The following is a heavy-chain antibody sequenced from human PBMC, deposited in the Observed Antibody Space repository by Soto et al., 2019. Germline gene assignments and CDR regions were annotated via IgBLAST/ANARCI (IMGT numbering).Heavy chain of an antibody. CDR2: IGGSGSLT. J-gene: IGHJ4*02. CDR3: AKAQPFSSNELWPGCSDH. CDR1: GFTFSSFA. Sequence: GGSLRLSCAASGFTFSSFAMSWVRQAPGKGLEWVAAIGGSGSLTYYADSVKGRFTVSRDNSNNTVYLHMSSLRDEETAIYYCAKAQPFSSNELWPGCSDHWGQGTLVTVSS. D-gene: IGHD3-3*01. V-gene: IGHV3-23*01.